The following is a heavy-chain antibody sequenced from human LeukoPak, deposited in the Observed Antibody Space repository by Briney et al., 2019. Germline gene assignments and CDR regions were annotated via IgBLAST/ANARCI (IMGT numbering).Heavy chain of an antibody. J-gene: IGHJ5*02. D-gene: IGHD3-22*01. CDR2: IYYSGST. CDR3: ARQMYYYDSSGYYPDP. Sequence: PSETLSLTCTVSGGSISSSSYYWGWIRQPPGKGLEGIGSIYYSGSTYYNPSLKSRVTISVDTSKNQFSLKLSSVTAADTAVYYCARQMYYYDSSGYYPDPWGQGTLVTVSS. V-gene: IGHV4-39*01. CDR1: GGSISSSSYY.